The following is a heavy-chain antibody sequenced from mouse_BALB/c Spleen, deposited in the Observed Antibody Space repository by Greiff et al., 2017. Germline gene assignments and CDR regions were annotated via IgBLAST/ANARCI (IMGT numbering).Heavy chain of an antibody. V-gene: IGHV5-17*02. CDR2: ISSGSSTI. CDR3: AREGYGNYGNMDY. Sequence: DVHLVESGGGLVQPGGSRKLSCAASGFTFSSFGMHWVRQAPEKGLEWVAYISSGSSTIYYADTVKGRFTISRDNPKNTLFLQMTSLRSEDTAMYYCAREGYGNYGNMDYWGQGTSVTVSS. CDR1: GFTFSSFG. J-gene: IGHJ4*01. D-gene: IGHD2-1*01.